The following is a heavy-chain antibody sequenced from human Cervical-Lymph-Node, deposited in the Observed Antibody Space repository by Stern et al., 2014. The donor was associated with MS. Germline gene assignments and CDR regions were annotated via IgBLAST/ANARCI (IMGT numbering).Heavy chain of an antibody. D-gene: IGHD1-26*01. J-gene: IGHJ6*02. V-gene: IGHV1-69*01. CDR2: IIPIFGNA. CDR1: GGTFSSYA. Sequence: VQLVESGAEVKKPGSSVKVSCKASGGTFSSYAISWVRQAHGQGLEWMGGIIPIFGNANSAQKVKGRVTITADESTSTAYMELSSLRSEDTAVYYCARGELKEGLVRGMDVWGQGTTVTVSS. CDR3: ARGELKEGLVRGMDV.